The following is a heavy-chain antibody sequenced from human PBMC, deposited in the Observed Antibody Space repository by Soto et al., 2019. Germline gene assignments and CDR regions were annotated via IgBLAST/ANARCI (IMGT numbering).Heavy chain of an antibody. J-gene: IGHJ3*02. CDR2: IFIGGTT. D-gene: IGHD2-21*01. CDR1: GFTVSSSQ. Sequence: GGSLRLSCAASGFTVSSSQMTWVRQAPGKALEWVSLIFIGGTTQYAVSVKGRFTISRDYSRNTVFLQMNSLRAEDTAVYYCVRDHIYAFDMWGQGTMVTVSS. V-gene: IGHV3-53*01. CDR3: VRDHIYAFDM.